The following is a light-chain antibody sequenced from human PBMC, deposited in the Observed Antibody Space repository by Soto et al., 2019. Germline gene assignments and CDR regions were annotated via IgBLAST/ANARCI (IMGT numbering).Light chain of an antibody. CDR2: SND. Sequence: QSVVTQPLSASGTPGQRVSIACSGSSSNIGRNTVHWYQQLPGTTPKLLIYSNDQRPSGVPDRFSGSKSGSSASLAISGLQSEDEADYYCAAWDDSLNGVVFGGGTKLTVL. CDR3: AAWDDSLNGVV. J-gene: IGLJ2*01. CDR1: SSNIGRNT. V-gene: IGLV1-44*01.